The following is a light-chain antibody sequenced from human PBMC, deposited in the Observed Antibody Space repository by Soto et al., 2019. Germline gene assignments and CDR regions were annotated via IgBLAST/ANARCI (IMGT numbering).Light chain of an antibody. CDR2: DVS. CDR1: SSDIGGYNS. J-gene: IGLJ1*01. Sequence: QSVLTQSPSASGSPGQSVTISCTGTSSDIGGYNSVSWYQQHPGKAPKVMIYDVSKRPSGVPDRFSGSKSGNAASLTVSALQAEDEDDYYCSSYTDRNNLVFGTGTNVTVL. V-gene: IGLV2-8*01. CDR3: SSYTDRNNLV.